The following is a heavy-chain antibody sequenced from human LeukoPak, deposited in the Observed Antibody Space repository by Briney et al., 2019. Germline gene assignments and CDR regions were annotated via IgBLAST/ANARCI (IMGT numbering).Heavy chain of an antibody. CDR1: GFTFSSYW. V-gene: IGHV3-7*01. D-gene: IGHD2-21*02. CDR2: IKQDGSEK. Sequence: GGSLRLSCAASGFTFSSYWMSWVRQAPGKGLEWVANIKQDGSEKYYVDSVKGRFTISRDNTKNSLYLQLNSLRAEDTAVYYCARDIVVVTAILDYWGQGTLVTVSS. J-gene: IGHJ4*02. CDR3: ARDIVVVTAILDY.